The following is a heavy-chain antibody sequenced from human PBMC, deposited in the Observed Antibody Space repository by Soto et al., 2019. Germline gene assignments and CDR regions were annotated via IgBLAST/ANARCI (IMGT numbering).Heavy chain of an antibody. CDR2: ISSNGGST. CDR3: ARMASSGYAFDY. J-gene: IGHJ4*02. D-gene: IGHD3-22*01. Sequence: GGSLRLSCAASGFTFSSYAMHWVRQAPGKGLEYVSAISSNGGSTYYANSVKGRFTISRDNSKNTLYLQMGSLRAEDMAVYYCARMASSGYAFDYWGQGTLVTVSS. CDR1: GFTFSSYA. V-gene: IGHV3-64*01.